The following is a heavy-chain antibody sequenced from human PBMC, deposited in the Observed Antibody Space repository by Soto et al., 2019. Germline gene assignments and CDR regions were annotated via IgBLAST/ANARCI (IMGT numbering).Heavy chain of an antibody. J-gene: IGHJ3*02. CDR3: ARDGSGLVVGAFDI. D-gene: IGHD2-2*03. CDR1: GFTFSSYA. CDR2: ISSNGGST. Sequence: EVQLVESGGGLVQPGGSLRLSCAASGFTFSSYAMHWVRQAPGKGLEYVSAISSNGGSTYYANSVKGRFTISRDNSKNPLYFQMGSLRAEDMAVYYCARDGSGLVVGAFDIWGQGTMVTVSS. V-gene: IGHV3-64*01.